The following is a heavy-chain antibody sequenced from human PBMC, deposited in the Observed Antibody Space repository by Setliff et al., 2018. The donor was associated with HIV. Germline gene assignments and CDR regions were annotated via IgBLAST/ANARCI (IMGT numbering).Heavy chain of an antibody. CDR3: ARVPNCSSTSCYLYFDY. CDR2: IIPIFGTA. Sequence: SVKVSCKASGGTFSSYAISWVRQAPGQGLEWMGGIIPIFGTANYAQKFQGRVTITADKSTSTAYMELSSLRSEDTAVYYCARVPNCSSTSCYLYFDYWGQGTLVTVSS. V-gene: IGHV1-69*06. D-gene: IGHD2-2*01. CDR1: GGTFSSYA. J-gene: IGHJ4*02.